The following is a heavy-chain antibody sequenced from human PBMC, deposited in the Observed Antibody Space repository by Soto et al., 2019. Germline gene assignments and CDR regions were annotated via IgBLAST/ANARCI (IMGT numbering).Heavy chain of an antibody. D-gene: IGHD3-3*01. Sequence: SETLSLTCTVSGGSISSSSYYWGWIRQPPGKGLEWIGYIFYSGSFYYIPSLRGRVMILADTSKNQFTLRLSSVTAADTAVYYCARAPETLFIFGVAPPYFIDFWGPGIRVTVSS. CDR2: IFYSGSF. J-gene: IGHJ4*02. V-gene: IGHV4-31*03. CDR3: ARAPETLFIFGVAPPYFIDF. CDR1: GGSISSSSYY.